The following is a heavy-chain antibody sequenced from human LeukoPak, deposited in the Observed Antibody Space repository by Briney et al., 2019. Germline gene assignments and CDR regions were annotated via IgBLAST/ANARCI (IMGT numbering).Heavy chain of an antibody. J-gene: IGHJ4*02. D-gene: IGHD6-19*01. CDR2: VWDDGSSQ. CDR1: GFTFSSYG. V-gene: IGHV3-33*06. Sequence: GGSLRLSCAASGFTFSSYGMHWVRQAPGKGLEWVAVVWDDGSSQNYADSVKGRFTISRDDSKNLVFLQMNSLRAEDTAVYYCAKDQWNPDFWGQGTLVSVSS. CDR3: AKDQWNPDF.